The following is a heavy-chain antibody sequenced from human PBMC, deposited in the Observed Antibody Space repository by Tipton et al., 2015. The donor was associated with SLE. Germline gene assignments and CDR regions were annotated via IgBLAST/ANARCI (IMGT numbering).Heavy chain of an antibody. Sequence: TLSLTCTVSGGSISSSRYFWGWIRQPPGKGLEWIGYIYYSGSTNYNPSLKSRVTISVDTSKNQFSLKLSSVTAADTAVYYCASSIAAAGTRNYWGQGTLVTVSS. J-gene: IGHJ4*02. CDR3: ASSIAAAGTRNY. D-gene: IGHD6-13*01. V-gene: IGHV4-61*05. CDR2: IYYSGST. CDR1: GGSISSSRYF.